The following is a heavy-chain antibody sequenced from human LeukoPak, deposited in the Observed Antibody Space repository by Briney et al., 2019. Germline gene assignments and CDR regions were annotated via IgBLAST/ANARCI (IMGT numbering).Heavy chain of an antibody. CDR1: GLTVSTYY. D-gene: IGHD2-2*01. V-gene: IGHV3-53*01. Sequence: GRSLRLSCAASGLTVSTYYMTWVRQAPGKGLECVSVIYSGGSTYYADAVKGRFTVSRDNSKNTLYLQMNSLRAEDTAMYYCARGLGYCTSTTCLLPFDYWGQGTLVTVSS. CDR3: ARGLGYCTSTTCLLPFDY. J-gene: IGHJ4*02. CDR2: IYSGGST.